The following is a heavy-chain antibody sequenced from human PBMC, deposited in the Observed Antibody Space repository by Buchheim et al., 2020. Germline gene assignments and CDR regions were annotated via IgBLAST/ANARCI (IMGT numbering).Heavy chain of an antibody. D-gene: IGHD3-10*01. CDR1: GFTFSSYG. Sequence: QVQLVESGGGVVQPGRSLRLSCAASGFTFSSYGMHWVRQAPGKGLEWVAVISYDGSNKYYADSAKGRFTISRDNSKNTRYLQMNSLRAEDTAVYYCAKSYGRLGYYYYGMDVWGQGTT. CDR3: AKSYGRLGYYYYGMDV. V-gene: IGHV3-30*18. J-gene: IGHJ6*02. CDR2: ISYDGSNK.